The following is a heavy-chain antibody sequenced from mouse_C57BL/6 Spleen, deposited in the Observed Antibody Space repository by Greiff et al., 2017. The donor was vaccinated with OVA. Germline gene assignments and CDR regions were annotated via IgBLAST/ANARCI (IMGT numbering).Heavy chain of an antibody. Sequence: VQLKQSGPELVKPGASVKMSCKASGYTFTDYNMHWVKQSHGKSLEWIGYINPNNGGTSYNQKFKGKATLTVNKSSSTAYMELRSLTSEDSAVYYCARWADYYGSSYGSYWGQGTTLTVSS. CDR2: INPNNGGT. CDR1: GYTFTDYN. CDR3: ARWADYYGSSYGSY. V-gene: IGHV1-22*01. J-gene: IGHJ2*01. D-gene: IGHD1-1*01.